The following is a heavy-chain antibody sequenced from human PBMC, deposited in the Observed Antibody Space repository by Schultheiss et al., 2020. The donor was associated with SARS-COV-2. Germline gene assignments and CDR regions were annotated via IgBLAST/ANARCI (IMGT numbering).Heavy chain of an antibody. CDR2: ISGSGGST. J-gene: IGHJ4*02. V-gene: IGHV3-23*01. Sequence: GGSLRLSCAASGFTFDDYAMHWVRQAPGKGLEWVSAISGSGGSTYYADSVKGRFTISRDNSKNTLYLQMSSLRAEDTAVYYCARGGTTYDYWGQGTLVTVSS. CDR1: GFTFDDYA. D-gene: IGHD4-11*01. CDR3: ARGGTTYDY.